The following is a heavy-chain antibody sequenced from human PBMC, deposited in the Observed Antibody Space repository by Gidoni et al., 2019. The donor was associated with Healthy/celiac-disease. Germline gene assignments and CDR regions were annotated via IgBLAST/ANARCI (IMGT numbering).Heavy chain of an antibody. Sequence: EVQLVESGGGLVQPGGSLRLSCAASGFNGSSYWMSWVRQAPGKGLEWLANIKQDGSEKYYVDSVKGRFTISRDNAKNSLYLQMNSLRAEDTAVYYCARDRVVVPAARFSDYWGQGTLVTVSS. D-gene: IGHD2-2*01. J-gene: IGHJ4*02. CDR2: IKQDGSEK. V-gene: IGHV3-7*03. CDR3: ARDRVVVPAARFSDY. CDR1: GFNGSSYW.